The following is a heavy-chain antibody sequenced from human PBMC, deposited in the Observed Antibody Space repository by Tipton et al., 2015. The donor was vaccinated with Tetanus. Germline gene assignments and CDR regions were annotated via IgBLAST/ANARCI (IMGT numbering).Heavy chain of an antibody. J-gene: IGHJ6*02. CDR1: GYTFTGYY. Sequence: QLVQSGAEVKKPGASVKVSCKASGYTFTGYYIYWVRQAPGQGLEWMGWIDPNSGGTVYAQKFQGRVTMTRDTSISTAYMELRSLRSDDTAVYYCVRDRGDYIYYGMDVWGPGTTVTVS. CDR2: IDPNSGGT. V-gene: IGHV1-2*02. CDR3: VRDRGDYIYYGMDV. D-gene: IGHD3-22*01.